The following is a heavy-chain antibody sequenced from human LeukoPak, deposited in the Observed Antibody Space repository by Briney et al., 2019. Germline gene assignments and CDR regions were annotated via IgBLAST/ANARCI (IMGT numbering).Heavy chain of an antibody. J-gene: IGHJ6*03. Sequence: PSETLSLTCSVSGGSVSTSYYWGWIRQSPGKGLEWIGSICSGGSTCYNPSLRSRVTIFADSSKNQFFLNLTSVTAADTAVYYCARWNKYYDFWSGPRADYMDVWGKGTTVTVSS. D-gene: IGHD3-3*01. CDR2: ICSGGST. CDR3: ARWNKYYDFWSGPRADYMDV. CDR1: GGSVSTSYY. V-gene: IGHV4-39*01.